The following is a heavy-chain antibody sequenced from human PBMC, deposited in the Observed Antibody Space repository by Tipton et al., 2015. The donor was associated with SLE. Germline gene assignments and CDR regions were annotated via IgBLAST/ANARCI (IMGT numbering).Heavy chain of an antibody. V-gene: IGHV4-61*02. CDR1: GGSISSGSYY. D-gene: IGHD3-22*01. J-gene: IGHJ3*02. CDR2: ISSSGST. CDR3: ARGRHLGSSGEFVADSEDI. Sequence: TLSLTCTVSGGSISSGSYYWSWIRQPAGKELEWIGLISSSGSTNVNPSLESRVTISENTSKNQVSLKLSSVTAADTAVYYCARGRHLGSSGEFVADSEDIWGQGTRVTVSS.